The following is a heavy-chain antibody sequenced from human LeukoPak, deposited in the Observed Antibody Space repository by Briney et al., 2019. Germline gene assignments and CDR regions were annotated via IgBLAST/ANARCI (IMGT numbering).Heavy chain of an antibody. CDR3: ARGRHDITMIVVVMTSVSYFLDV. Sequence: SETLSLTCAVYGGSFSGYYWSWIRQPPGKGLEWIGDINPSGSTYYNPSLKSRLTISVDTSKNQFSLKLRSVTAADTAVYYCARGRHDITMIVVVMTSVSYFLDVWGKGTTVTVS. V-gene: IGHV4-34*01. D-gene: IGHD3-22*01. CDR1: GGSFSGYY. CDR2: INPSGST. J-gene: IGHJ6*03.